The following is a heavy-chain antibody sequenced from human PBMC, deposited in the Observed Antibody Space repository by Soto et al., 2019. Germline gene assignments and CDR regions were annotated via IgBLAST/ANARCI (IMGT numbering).Heavy chain of an antibody. CDR2: IYYSGST. CDR3: ARRYGGTFDY. J-gene: IGHJ4*02. V-gene: IGHV4-59*08. CDR1: GGSISSYY. Sequence: QVQLQESGPGLVKPSETLSLTCTVSGGSISSYYWSWIRQPPGKGLEWIGYIYYSGSTNNIPSLKSRVTISVDTSKNQFSLKLSSVTAADTAVYYCARRYGGTFDYWGQGTLVTVSS. D-gene: IGHD2-15*01.